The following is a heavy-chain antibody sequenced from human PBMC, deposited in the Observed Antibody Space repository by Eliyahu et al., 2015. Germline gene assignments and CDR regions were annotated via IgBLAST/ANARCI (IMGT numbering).Heavy chain of an antibody. CDR2: ISSSSSYI. J-gene: IGHJ4*02. CDR1: GFTFXSYW. Sequence: EVQLVESGGGLVQPGGSLRLSCAASGFTFXSYWMSWVRQAPGKGLEWVSSISSSSSYIYYADSVKGRFTISRDNAKNSLYLQMNSLRAEDTAVYYCARGSMYYDYIWGSYQTWGQGTLVTVSS. CDR3: ARGSMYYDYIWGSYQT. D-gene: IGHD3-16*02. V-gene: IGHV3-21*01.